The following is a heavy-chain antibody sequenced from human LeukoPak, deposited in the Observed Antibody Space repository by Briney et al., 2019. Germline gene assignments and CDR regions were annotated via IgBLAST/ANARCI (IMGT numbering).Heavy chain of an antibody. CDR2: IYYSGST. CDR3: ARDGAGSSSWYVFDY. J-gene: IGHJ4*02. CDR1: GGSISSYY. D-gene: IGHD6-13*01. Sequence: PSETLSLTCNVSGGSISSYYWSWIRQPPGKGLEWIGYIYYSGSTNYNPSLKGRVTISVDTSKNQFSLKLSSVTAADTAVYYCARDGAGSSSWYVFDYWGQGTLVTVSS. V-gene: IGHV4-59*01.